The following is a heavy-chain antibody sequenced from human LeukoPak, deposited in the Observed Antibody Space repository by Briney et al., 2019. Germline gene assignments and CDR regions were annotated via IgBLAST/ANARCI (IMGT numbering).Heavy chain of an antibody. D-gene: IGHD6-13*01. CDR1: GFTLSSYS. V-gene: IGHV3-21*01. Sequence: PGGSLRLSCAASGFTLSSYSMDWVRQAPGKGLEWVSSISTGTSYIYYGDSMKGRFTISRDNAKNSLNLQMNRLRAEDTAVYYCTRRVAADAFDLWGQGTVVTVSS. CDR2: ISTGTSYI. J-gene: IGHJ3*01. CDR3: TRRVAADAFDL.